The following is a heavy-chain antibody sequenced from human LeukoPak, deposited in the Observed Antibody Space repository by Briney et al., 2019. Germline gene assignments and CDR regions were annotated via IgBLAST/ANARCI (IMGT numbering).Heavy chain of an antibody. V-gene: IGHV4-59*01. Sequence: SETLSLTCTVSNGSISNYYWNWLRQAPGKGLEWIGFVDHSETTDHNPSLKSRVIIAVDTSKNQSSLRLDAVTAADTAVYYCARGACTGPNCRISPMDVWGKGTTVTVSS. J-gene: IGHJ6*04. D-gene: IGHD2-8*02. CDR1: NGSISNYY. CDR3: ARGACTGPNCRISPMDV. CDR2: VDHSETT.